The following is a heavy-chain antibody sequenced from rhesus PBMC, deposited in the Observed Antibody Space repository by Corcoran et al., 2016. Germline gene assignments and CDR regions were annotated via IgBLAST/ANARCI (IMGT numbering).Heavy chain of an antibody. Sequence: QVQLQESGPGLVKPSETLSLTCAASGGSISSDYWSWIRQAPGEGLEWIGYSYGGGSTTEYNPSLKSRVTLSVDTSKNQVSLKVASVTAADTAVYYCARGVSAIGPWGQGLLVTVS. J-gene: IGHJ4*01. V-gene: IGHV4S11*01. CDR3: ARGVSAIGP. CDR1: GGSISSDY. D-gene: IGHD2-39*01. CDR2: SYGGGSTT.